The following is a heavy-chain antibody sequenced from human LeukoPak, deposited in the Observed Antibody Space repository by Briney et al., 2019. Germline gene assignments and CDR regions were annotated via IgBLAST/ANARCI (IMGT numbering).Heavy chain of an antibody. J-gene: IGHJ6*03. CDR1: GGSISSGSYY. Sequence: SETLSLTCTVSGGSISSGSYYWSWLRQPAGKGLEWIGRIYTSGSTNYNPSLKSRVTISVDTSQNQFSLKLSSVPAADTAVYYCARVDTAMVYYYYMDVWGKGTTVTVSS. D-gene: IGHD5-18*01. CDR2: IYTSGST. CDR3: ARVDTAMVYYYYMDV. V-gene: IGHV4-61*02.